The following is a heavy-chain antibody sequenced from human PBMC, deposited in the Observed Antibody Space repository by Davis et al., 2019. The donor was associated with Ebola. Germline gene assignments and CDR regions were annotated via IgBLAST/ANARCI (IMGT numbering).Heavy chain of an antibody. V-gene: IGHV4-39*07. Sequence: MPSETLSLTCTVSGGSISSSFYYWGWLRQPPGKGLESIGTIFYSGTTYYNPSLKSRVTISVDRSKNQFSLKLSSVTAADTAVYYCARGVDWLSVFDYWGQGTLVTVSS. CDR3: ARGVDWLSVFDY. D-gene: IGHD3/OR15-3a*01. CDR2: IFYSGTT. J-gene: IGHJ4*02. CDR1: GGSISSSFYY.